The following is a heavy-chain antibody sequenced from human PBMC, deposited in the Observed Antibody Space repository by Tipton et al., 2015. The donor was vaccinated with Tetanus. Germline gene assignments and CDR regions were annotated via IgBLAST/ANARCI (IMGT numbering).Heavy chain of an antibody. J-gene: IGHJ3*01. CDR2: IYYSGST. CDR1: GGSISNYY. CDR3: ARAANNSRRRGYDV. V-gene: IGHV4-59*01. D-gene: IGHD2/OR15-2a*01. Sequence: GLVKPSETLSLTCTVSGGSISNYYWNWIRQSPGKGLEWLGNIYYSGSTSYNPSLKSRVTISVDTSKNQLSLKLTSVTAADTAIYYCARAANNSRRRGYDVWGQGTKVIVSS.